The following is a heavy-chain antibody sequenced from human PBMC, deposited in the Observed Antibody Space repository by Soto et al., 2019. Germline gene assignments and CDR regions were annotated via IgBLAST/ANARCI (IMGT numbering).Heavy chain of an antibody. J-gene: IGHJ4*02. D-gene: IGHD6-19*01. V-gene: IGHV4-39*01. CDR3: VRRGAVAGSQFDF. CDR2: IYFTWTT. CDR1: GDSLNSGSFF. Sequence: QLQLQESGPGLVKPSETLSLTCTVSGDSLNSGSFFWGWIRQPPGKGLEWIGHIYFTWTTSYSPSLKSRVTMFVDTSKNKFSLRLTSVTAADTAVYYCVRRGAVAGSQFDFWGQGTLVNVSS.